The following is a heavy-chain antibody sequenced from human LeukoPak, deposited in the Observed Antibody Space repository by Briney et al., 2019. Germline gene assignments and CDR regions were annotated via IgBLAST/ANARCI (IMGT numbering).Heavy chain of an antibody. CDR2: IKQDGSEK. D-gene: IGHD3-10*01. CDR1: GFTFSSYW. CDR3: AAHAYYYGSGNSDY. V-gene: IGHV3-7*01. J-gene: IGHJ4*02. Sequence: GGSLRLSCAASGFTFSSYWMSWVRQAPGKGLERVANIKQDGSEKYYVDSVKGRFTISRDNAKNSLYLQMNSLRAEDTAVYYCAAHAYYYGSGNSDYWGQGTLVTVSS.